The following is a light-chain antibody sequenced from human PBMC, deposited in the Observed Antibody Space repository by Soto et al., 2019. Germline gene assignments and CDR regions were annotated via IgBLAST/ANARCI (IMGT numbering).Light chain of an antibody. Sequence: DIQMTQSPSSLSASVGDRVTITCRASQDISNYLAWYQQKPGKVPKLLISAASTLESGVPSRCSGSGSGAAFTLSISSLQAEEVASYYCQEYDSAPLTFGGGTKVEIK. CDR1: QDISNY. V-gene: IGKV1-27*01. CDR2: AAS. J-gene: IGKJ4*01. CDR3: QEYDSAPLT.